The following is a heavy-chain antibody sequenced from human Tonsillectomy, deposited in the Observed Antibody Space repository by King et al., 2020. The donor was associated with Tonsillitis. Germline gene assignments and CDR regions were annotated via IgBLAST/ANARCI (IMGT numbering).Heavy chain of an antibody. D-gene: IGHD4-11*01. CDR2: ISCSTTYI. CDR3: ATDSYSNYAPDYLLH. J-gene: IGHJ1*01. CDR1: GFSLSTYS. V-gene: IGHV3-21*01. Sequence: EVQLVESGGGLVKPGGSLRLSCAASGFSLSTYSMNWVRQAPGKGLEWVAFISCSTTYIYYGDSVKGRFTISRDNAQNSLSLQMNSLRAEDTAVYYWATDSYSNYAPDYLLHWGQGTPVTVSS.